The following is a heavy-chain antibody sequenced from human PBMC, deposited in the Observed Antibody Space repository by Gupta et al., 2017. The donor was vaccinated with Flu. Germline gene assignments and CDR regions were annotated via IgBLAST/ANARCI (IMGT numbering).Heavy chain of an antibody. V-gene: IGHV3-23*01. D-gene: IGHD6-19*01. CDR2: ISGSGGST. CDR3: AKDRAYSSGWYFSAFDI. CDR1: GFTFSSYP. Sequence: EVQLLESGGGLVQPGGSLRLSCAASGFTFSSYPMSWVRQAPGKGLEWVSAISGSGGSTYYADSVKGRFTISRDNSKNTLYLQMNSLRAEDTAVYYCAKDRAYSSGWYFSAFDIWGQGTMVTVSS. J-gene: IGHJ3*02.